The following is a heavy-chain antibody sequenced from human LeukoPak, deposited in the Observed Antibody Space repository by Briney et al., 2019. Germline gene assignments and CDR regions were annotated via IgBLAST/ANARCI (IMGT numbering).Heavy chain of an antibody. CDR2: ISDNGDST. D-gene: IGHD1-26*01. J-gene: IGHJ4*02. CDR3: AKAGWSWYFDS. Sequence: GGSLRLSCAVSGVTFSSAWMSWVRQAPGKGLEWVSGISDNGDSTNYADSVKGRFTISRDNSKSMLYLQMSSLRAEDTAVYYCAKAGWSWYFDSWGQGTLVTVSS. CDR1: GVTFSSAW. V-gene: IGHV3-23*01.